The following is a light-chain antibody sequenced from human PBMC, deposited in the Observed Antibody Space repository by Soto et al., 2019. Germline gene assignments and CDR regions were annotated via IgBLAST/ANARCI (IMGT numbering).Light chain of an antibody. Sequence: QSALTQPRSVSGSPGQSVTVSCTGSNSDIGDYSYVSWYQKHPDKAPRLMIFDVNKRPSGVPERFSGSKSGNTASLTISGLQAEDEADYYCCSYAATNTFVFGTGTKVT. CDR1: NSDIGDYSY. J-gene: IGLJ1*01. CDR2: DVN. V-gene: IGLV2-11*01. CDR3: CSYAATNTFV.